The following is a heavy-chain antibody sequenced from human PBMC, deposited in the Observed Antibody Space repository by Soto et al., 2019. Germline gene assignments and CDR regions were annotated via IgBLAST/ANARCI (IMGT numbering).Heavy chain of an antibody. J-gene: IGHJ2*01. Sequence: EVQLVESGGGLVQPGGSLRLSCAASGFTFSTYWMTWVRQAPGKGLEWVANINPDGSDKNYVDSVKGRFTISRDNVKNSXYLQVNSLRAEDTALYYCVRARIDLWGRGTLVTVSS. CDR2: INPDGSDK. CDR3: VRARIDL. CDR1: GFTFSTYW. V-gene: IGHV3-7*01.